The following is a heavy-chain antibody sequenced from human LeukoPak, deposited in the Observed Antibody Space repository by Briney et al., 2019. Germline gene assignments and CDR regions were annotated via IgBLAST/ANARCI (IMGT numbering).Heavy chain of an antibody. D-gene: IGHD2-2*01. CDR3: ARAVVVPAAIGDYYYYYMDV. Sequence: GGSLRLSCAASGFTFDDYGMSWVRQAPGKGLEWVSGINWNGGSTGYADSVKGRFTISRDNAKNSLYLQMNSLRAEDTALYYCARAVVVPAAIGDYYYYYMDVWGKGTTVTVSS. CDR1: GFTFDDYG. J-gene: IGHJ6*03. V-gene: IGHV3-20*04. CDR2: INWNGGST.